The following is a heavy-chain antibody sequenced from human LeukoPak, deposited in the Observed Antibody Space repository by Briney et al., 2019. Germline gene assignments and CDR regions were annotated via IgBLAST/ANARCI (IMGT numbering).Heavy chain of an antibody. CDR3: AKERLNYYYDSSGYYSY. J-gene: IGHJ4*02. Sequence: GGSLRLSCAASGFTFSDYYMSWIRQAPGKGLEWVSAISGSGGSTYYADSVKGRFTISRDNSKNTLYLQMNSLRAEDTAVYYCAKERLNYYYDSSGYYSYWGQGTLVTVSS. D-gene: IGHD3-22*01. V-gene: IGHV3-23*01. CDR2: ISGSGGST. CDR1: GFTFSDYY.